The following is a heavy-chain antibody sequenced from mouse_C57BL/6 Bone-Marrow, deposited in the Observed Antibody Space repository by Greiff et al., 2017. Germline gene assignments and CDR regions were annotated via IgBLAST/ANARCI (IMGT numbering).Heavy chain of an antibody. CDR1: GFTFSDYY. Sequence: EVKLVESEGGLVQPGSSMKLSCTASGFTFSDYYMAWVRQVPEKGLEWVANINSDGSSTYYLDSLKSRFIISRDNAKNILYLQMSSLKSEDTATYYCAREGYINSFAYWGQGTLVTVSA. D-gene: IGHD2-5*01. CDR3: AREGYINSFAY. J-gene: IGHJ3*01. V-gene: IGHV5-16*01. CDR2: INSDGSST.